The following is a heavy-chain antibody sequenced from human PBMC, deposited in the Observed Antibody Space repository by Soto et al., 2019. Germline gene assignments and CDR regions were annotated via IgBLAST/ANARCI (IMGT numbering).Heavy chain of an antibody. D-gene: IGHD2-21*02. Sequence: QVQLQESGPGLVKPSQTLSLTCTVSGGSISSGDYYWSWIRQPPGKGLEWIGYIYYSGSTYYNPSLKSRVTISVDTSKNQFSLKLSSVTAADTAVYYCARGGPPYCGGDCYSYYFDYWGQGTLVTVSS. J-gene: IGHJ4*02. CDR1: GGSISSGDYY. CDR3: ARGGPPYCGGDCYSYYFDY. V-gene: IGHV4-30-4*01. CDR2: IYYSGST.